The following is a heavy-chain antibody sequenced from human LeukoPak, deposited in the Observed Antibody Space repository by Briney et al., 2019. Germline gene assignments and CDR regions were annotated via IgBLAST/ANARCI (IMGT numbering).Heavy chain of an antibody. V-gene: IGHV3-7*01. CDR1: GFTFSSYW. D-gene: IGHD3-10*01. CDR3: ARKARGVGPFDY. J-gene: IGHJ4*02. CDR2: IKEDGSEK. Sequence: GGSLRLSCAASGFTFSSYWMTWVRQAPGKGLEWVANIKEDGSEKYYVDSVRGRFTISRDNAKNSVDLQMNSLRVEDTAVYYCARKARGVGPFDYWGQGTLVTVSS.